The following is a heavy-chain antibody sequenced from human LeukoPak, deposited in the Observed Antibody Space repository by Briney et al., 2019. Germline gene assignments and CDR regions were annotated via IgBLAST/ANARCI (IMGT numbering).Heavy chain of an antibody. CDR2: ISAYNGNT. CDR1: GYTFTSYG. J-gene: IGHJ5*02. V-gene: IGHV1-18*01. CDR3: ARVRFLVWFGSPKRFDP. D-gene: IGHD3-10*01. Sequence: ASVKVSCKASGYTFTSYGISWVRQAPGQGLEWMGWISAYNGNTNYAQKLQGRVTMTTDTSTSTAYMELRSLRSDDTAVYYCARVRFLVWFGSPKRFDPWGQGTLVTVSS.